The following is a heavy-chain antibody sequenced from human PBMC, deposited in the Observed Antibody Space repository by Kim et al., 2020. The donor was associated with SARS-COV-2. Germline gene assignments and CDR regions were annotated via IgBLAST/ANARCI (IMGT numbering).Heavy chain of an antibody. J-gene: IGHJ4*02. CDR2: IYYSGST. V-gene: IGHV4-39*01. D-gene: IGHD3-10*01. CDR3: ARHERGFRLVYYYGRFDY. Sequence: SETLSLTCTVSGGSISSSSYYWGWIRQPPGKGLEWIGSIYYSGSTHYNPSPKSRVTISVDTSKNQFSLKLSSVTAADTAVYYCARHERGFRLVYYYGRFDYWGQGTLVTVSS. CDR1: GGSISSSSYY.